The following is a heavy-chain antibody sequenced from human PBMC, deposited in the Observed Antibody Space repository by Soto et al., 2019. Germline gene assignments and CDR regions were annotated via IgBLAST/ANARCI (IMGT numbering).Heavy chain of an antibody. Sequence: QVQLVQSGAEVKKPGSSVKVSCKASGGTFSSYTISWVRRAPGQGVGWMGRIIPILGIADYAQKFQGRVTITADKSTSTAYMELNSLRSEDTAVYYCAREQVILGTYGMDVWGQGTTVTVSS. CDR3: AREQVILGTYGMDV. CDR2: IIPILGIA. J-gene: IGHJ6*02. CDR1: GGTFSSYT. D-gene: IGHD2-15*01. V-gene: IGHV1-69*08.